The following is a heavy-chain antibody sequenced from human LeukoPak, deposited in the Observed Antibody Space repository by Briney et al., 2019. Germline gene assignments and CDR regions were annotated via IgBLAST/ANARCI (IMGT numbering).Heavy chain of an antibody. D-gene: IGHD6-19*01. J-gene: IGHJ4*02. CDR1: GGNISSYY. V-gene: IGHV4-59*08. CDR2: IHSSGST. Sequence: SETLSLTCTVSGGNISSYYWNWIRQPPGKGLEWIGYIHSSGSTKYNPSLKSRVTISVDTSKNQFSLKLSSVTAADTAVYYCARWYSSGWAFDYWGQGTLVTVSS. CDR3: ARWYSSGWAFDY.